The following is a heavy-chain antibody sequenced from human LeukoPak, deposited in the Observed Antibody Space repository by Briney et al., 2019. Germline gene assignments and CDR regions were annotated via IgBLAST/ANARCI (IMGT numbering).Heavy chain of an antibody. D-gene: IGHD6-19*01. Sequence: GGSLRLSCAASGFTFSSYAMHWVRQAPGKGLEWVAVISYDGSNKYYADSVRGRFTISRDNSKNTLYLQMNSLRAEDTAVYYCARVRDSSGWTLRAFDIWGQGTMVTVSS. CDR3: ARVRDSSGWTLRAFDI. J-gene: IGHJ3*02. V-gene: IGHV3-30*04. CDR2: ISYDGSNK. CDR1: GFTFSSYA.